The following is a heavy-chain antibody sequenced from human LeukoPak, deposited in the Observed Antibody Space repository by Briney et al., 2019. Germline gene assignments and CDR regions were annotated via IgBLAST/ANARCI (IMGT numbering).Heavy chain of an antibody. CDR1: GFTFSSYG. Sequence: GRSLRLSCAASGFTFSSYGMHWVRQAPGKGLEWVAVIWYDGSNKYYADSVKGRFTISRDNSKNTLYLQMNSLRAEDTAVYYCAGVPRIAAACWYFDLWGRGTLVTVSS. D-gene: IGHD6-13*01. CDR2: IWYDGSNK. J-gene: IGHJ2*01. V-gene: IGHV3-33*01. CDR3: AGVPRIAAACWYFDL.